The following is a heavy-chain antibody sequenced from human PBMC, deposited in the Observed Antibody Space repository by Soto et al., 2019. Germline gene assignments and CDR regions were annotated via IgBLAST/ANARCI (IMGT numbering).Heavy chain of an antibody. CDR2: IGGYNGNT. J-gene: IGHJ4*02. CDR3: ARDQGEVELLEH. CDR1: GYTFTSYA. V-gene: IGHV1-18*04. D-gene: IGHD1-7*01. Sequence: ASVKVSCKASGYTFTSYAITWVRQAPGQGLEWMGWIGGYNGNTKYAQKLQGRVTMTTDTSTSTAYMEMRSLRSDDTAVYYCARDQGEVELLEHWGRGTLVTVSS.